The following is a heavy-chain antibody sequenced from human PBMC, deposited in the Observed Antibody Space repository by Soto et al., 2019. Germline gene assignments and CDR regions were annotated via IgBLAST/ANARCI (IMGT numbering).Heavy chain of an antibody. V-gene: IGHV3-74*01. J-gene: IGHJ5*02. CDR1: GFTFSSYW. CDR3: ARDRDVLLWFGELLSASNWFDP. D-gene: IGHD3-10*01. CDR2: INSDGSST. Sequence: EVQLVESGGGLVQPGGSLRLSCAASGFTFSSYWMHWVRQAPGKGLVWVSRINSDGSSTSYAGSVKGRFTISRDNAKNTLYLQMNSLRAEDTAVYYCARDRDVLLWFGELLSASNWFDPWGQGTLVTVSS.